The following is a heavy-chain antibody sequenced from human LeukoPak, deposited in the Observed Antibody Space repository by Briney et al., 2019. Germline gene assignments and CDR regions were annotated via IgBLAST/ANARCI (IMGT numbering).Heavy chain of an antibody. CDR3: AREGDSGYDVGGWFDP. CDR1: GFTVSSNY. Sequence: PGGSLRLSCAASGFTVSSNYMSWVRQAPGKGLEWVSVIYSGGSTYYADSVKGRFTISRDNSKNTLYLQMNSLRAEDTAVYYCAREGDSGYDVGGWFDPWGQGTLVTVSS. CDR2: IYSGGST. V-gene: IGHV3-53*01. J-gene: IGHJ5*02. D-gene: IGHD5-12*01.